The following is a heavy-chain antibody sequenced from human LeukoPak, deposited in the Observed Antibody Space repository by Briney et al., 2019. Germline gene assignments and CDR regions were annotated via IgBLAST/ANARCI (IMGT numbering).Heavy chain of an antibody. J-gene: IGHJ3*02. CDR3: ARDRAPGSWFSPTAFDI. CDR1: GFTFSSYS. Sequence: GGSLRLACAASGFTFSSYSMNWVRQAPGEGLGWVSSISRSSSYIYYADSVKGRFTISRDNAKNSLYLQMNSLRAEDTAVYYCARDRAPGSWFSPTAFDIWGQGTMVTVSS. D-gene: IGHD6-13*01. CDR2: ISRSSSYI. V-gene: IGHV3-21*01.